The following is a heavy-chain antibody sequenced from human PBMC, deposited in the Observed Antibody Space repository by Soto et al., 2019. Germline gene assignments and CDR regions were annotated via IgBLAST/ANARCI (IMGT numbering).Heavy chain of an antibody. CDR2: MNSDGGII. Sequence: GGSLRLSCAVAGYTFGNHWMHWVRQAPGKGLEWVSRMNSDGGIINYADSVKGRFTVSRDNARNTLYLQMNSLRVEDTAVYYCATAEVDYWGPGXLVTVSS. V-gene: IGHV3-74*01. CDR1: GYTFGNHW. CDR3: ATAEVDY. J-gene: IGHJ4*02.